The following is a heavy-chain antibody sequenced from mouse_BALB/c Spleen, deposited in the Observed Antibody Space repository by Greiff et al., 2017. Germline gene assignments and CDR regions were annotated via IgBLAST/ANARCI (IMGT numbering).Heavy chain of an antibody. CDR2: ISSGGSYT. CDR1: GFTFSSYA. J-gene: IGHJ3*01. Sequence: EVQVVESGGGLVKPGGSLKLSCAASGFTFSSYAMSWVRQTPEKRLEWVATISSGGSYTYYPDSVKGRFTISRDNAKNTLYLQMSSLRSEDTAMYYCASAYYGKEGFAYWGQGTLVTVSA. CDR3: ASAYYGKEGFAY. D-gene: IGHD2-10*01. V-gene: IGHV5-9-3*01.